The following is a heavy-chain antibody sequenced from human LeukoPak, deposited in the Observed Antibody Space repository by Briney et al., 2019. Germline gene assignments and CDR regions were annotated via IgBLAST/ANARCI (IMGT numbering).Heavy chain of an antibody. V-gene: IGHV3-21*01. CDR1: GFTFSSYS. D-gene: IGHD3-3*01. J-gene: IGHJ6*02. CDR2: ISSSSSYI. CDR3: ARDTPLEWSTPFYYGMDV. Sequence: GGSLRLSCAASGFTFSSYSMNWVRQAPGKGLEWVSSISSSSSYIYYADSVKGRFTISRDNAKNSLYLQKNSLRAEDTAVYYCARDTPLEWSTPFYYGMDVWGQGTTVTVSS.